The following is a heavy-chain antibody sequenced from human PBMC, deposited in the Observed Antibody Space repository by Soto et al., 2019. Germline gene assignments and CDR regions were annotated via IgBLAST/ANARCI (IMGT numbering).Heavy chain of an antibody. D-gene: IGHD6-19*01. CDR1: GFTFDDYA. V-gene: IGHV3-9*01. CDR2: ISWNSGSI. J-gene: IGHJ4*02. CDR3: AKDTSSGWYFSHFDY. Sequence: GGSLRLSCAASGFTFDDYAMHWVRQAPGKGLEWVSGISWNSGSIGYADSVKGRFTISRDNAKNSLYLQMNSLRAEDTALYYCAKDTSSGWYFSHFDYWGQGTLVTVSS.